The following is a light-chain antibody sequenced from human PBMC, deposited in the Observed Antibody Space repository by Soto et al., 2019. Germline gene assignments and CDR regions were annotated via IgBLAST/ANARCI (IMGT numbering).Light chain of an antibody. J-gene: IGKJ2*01. CDR1: QSVSNAF. Sequence: ESVLTQSPGTQSLSPGERATPSCRASQSVSNAFFAWYQQKPGQAPRVLIYGISNRATGIPDRFSGSGSGTDFTLTISRLEPEDFGVYFCQQYSSLPHTFGQGTKLEVK. CDR2: GIS. V-gene: IGKV3-20*01. CDR3: QQYSSLPHT.